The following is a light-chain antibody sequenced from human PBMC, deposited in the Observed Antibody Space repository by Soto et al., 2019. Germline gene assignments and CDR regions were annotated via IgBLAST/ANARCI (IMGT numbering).Light chain of an antibody. J-gene: IGLJ3*02. V-gene: IGLV1-40*01. CDR2: DNS. CDR3: QSYDRSLSGWV. CDR1: SSNIGAGFD. Sequence: QSVLTQPPSVSGAPGQRVTISCTGSSSNIGAGFDVHWYQQLPGTAPKLLIYDNSNRPSGVPDQFSASKSGTSASLAITGLRAEDEADYYCQSYDRSLSGWVFGGGTKLTVL.